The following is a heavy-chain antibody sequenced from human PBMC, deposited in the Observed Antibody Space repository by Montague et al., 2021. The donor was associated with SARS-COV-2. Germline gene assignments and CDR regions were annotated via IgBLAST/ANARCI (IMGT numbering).Heavy chain of an antibody. Sequence: SVKVSCKASGYAFSSYGISWARQAPGQGLEWMGWISAYNGNTNYAQKLQGRVTMTTEKSTSTAYMELRSLRSDDTAPYYCARVKWLRLDYWGQGTLVTVSS. D-gene: IGHD5-12*01. CDR1: GYAFSSYG. CDR2: ISAYNGNT. CDR3: ARVKWLRLDY. J-gene: IGHJ4*02. V-gene: IGHV1-18*01.